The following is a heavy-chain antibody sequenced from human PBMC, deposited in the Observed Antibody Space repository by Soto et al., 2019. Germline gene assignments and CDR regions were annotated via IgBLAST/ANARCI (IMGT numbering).Heavy chain of an antibody. V-gene: IGHV4-61*01. J-gene: IGHJ4*02. CDR3: ARDIRGYSRAFDY. Sequence: SETLSLTCTVSGDSVSSDNYYWTWIRQPPGKGLEWIGYIYSGGSTNYNPSLKSRVTISLDTSSNQFSLKLTSVTAADTAVYYCARDIRGYSRAFDYWGQGTLVTVS. CDR1: GDSVSSDNYY. CDR2: IYSGGST. D-gene: IGHD5-18*01.